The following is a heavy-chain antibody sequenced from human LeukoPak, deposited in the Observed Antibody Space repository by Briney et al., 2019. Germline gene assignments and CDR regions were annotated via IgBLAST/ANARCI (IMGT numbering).Heavy chain of an antibody. CDR3: VREAYYASGSPPTYYFDS. D-gene: IGHD3-16*01. Sequence: GGSLRLSCAASGFAFSAYSMNWIRQAPGKGLEWVSFITSSGGTIFYADSVKGRFTISRDNARNSLDLQMNSLRAEDTAVYYCVREAYYASGSPPTYYFDSWGQGTLVTVSS. J-gene: IGHJ4*02. CDR1: GFAFSAYS. V-gene: IGHV3-48*01. CDR2: ITSSGGTI.